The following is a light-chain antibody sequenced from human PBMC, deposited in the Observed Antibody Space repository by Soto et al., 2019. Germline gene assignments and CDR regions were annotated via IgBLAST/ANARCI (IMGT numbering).Light chain of an antibody. J-gene: IGKJ5*01. V-gene: IGKV1-39*01. CDR1: QSINIY. Sequence: DIQMTQSPSSLSASVGDSVTITCRASQSINIYLSWYQQKPGKAPKLLINVASTLQGGVPSRFSGSGSGTEFTLAISSLQPEDSAVYYCQQYGSSLITFGQGTRLEIK. CDR3: QQYGSSLIT. CDR2: VAS.